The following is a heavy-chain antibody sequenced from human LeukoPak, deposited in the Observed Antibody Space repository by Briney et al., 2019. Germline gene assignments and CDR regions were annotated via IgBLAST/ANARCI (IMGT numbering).Heavy chain of an antibody. V-gene: IGHV4-34*01. CDR2: INHSGST. CDR1: GGSFSGYY. D-gene: IGHD6-13*01. CDR3: AREGWYSSSFDY. Sequence: PSETLSLTCAVYGGSFSGYYWSWIRQPPGKGLEWIGEINHSGSTNYNPSLKSRVTISVDTSKNQFSLKLSSVTAADTAVYYCAREGWYSSSFDYWGQGTLVTVPS. J-gene: IGHJ4*02.